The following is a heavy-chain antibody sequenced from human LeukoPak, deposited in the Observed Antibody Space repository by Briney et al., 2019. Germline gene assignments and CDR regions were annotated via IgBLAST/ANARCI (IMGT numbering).Heavy chain of an antibody. D-gene: IGHD3-9*01. Sequence: SETLSLTCSVSGGSISIYYWTWIRQIPGKGLEWIGYIYYTGTTNYNPLFGSRATISVDTSKNQFSLKLTSVTAADTAVYFCARGEDFERYYLAYWGQGTLVTVSS. V-gene: IGHV4-59*01. CDR3: ARGEDFERYYLAY. J-gene: IGHJ4*02. CDR1: GGSISIYY. CDR2: IYYTGTT.